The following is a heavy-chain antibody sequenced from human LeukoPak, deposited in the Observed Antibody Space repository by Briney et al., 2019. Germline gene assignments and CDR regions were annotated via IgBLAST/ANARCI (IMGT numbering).Heavy chain of an antibody. D-gene: IGHD5-12*01. V-gene: IGHV4-34*01. Sequence: GSLRLSCAASGFTFSSYAMSWVRQPPGKGLEWIGEINHSGSTNYNPSLKSRVTISVDTSKNQFSLKLSSVTAADTAVYYCARGWGYSGPGRYWGQGTLVTVSS. CDR2: INHSGST. CDR1: GFTFSSYA. J-gene: IGHJ4*02. CDR3: ARGWGYSGPGRY.